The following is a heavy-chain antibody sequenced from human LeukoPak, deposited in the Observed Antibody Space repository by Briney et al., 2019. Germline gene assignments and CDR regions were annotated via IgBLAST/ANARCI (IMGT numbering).Heavy chain of an antibody. V-gene: IGHV3-11*01. CDR3: ARDCSSGSLYYFDY. D-gene: IGHD3-10*02. CDR1: GFTFSDYN. J-gene: IGHJ4*02. Sequence: PGGSLRLSCAASGFTFSDYNMRWIRQAPGKGLEWASSLSRSGSTKYYADSVKGRFTISRDNAKNSLFLQMNSLRAEDTAVYYCARDCSSGSLYYFDYWGQGTLVTVSS. CDR2: LSRSGSTK.